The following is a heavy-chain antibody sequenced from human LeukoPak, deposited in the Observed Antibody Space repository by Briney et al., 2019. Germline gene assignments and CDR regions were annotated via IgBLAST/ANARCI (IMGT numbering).Heavy chain of an antibody. V-gene: IGHV4-39*07. CDR3: ARERISSGYYGY. CDR1: GGSISSSSYY. D-gene: IGHD3-22*01. CDR2: VFYSGST. J-gene: IGHJ4*02. Sequence: PSETLSLTCTVSGGSISSSSYYWGWIRQPPGKGLEWIGSVFYSGSTYYNPSLKRRATISIDTSKNQFSLKLSSVTAAETAVYHCARERISSGYYGYWGQGTLVTVSS.